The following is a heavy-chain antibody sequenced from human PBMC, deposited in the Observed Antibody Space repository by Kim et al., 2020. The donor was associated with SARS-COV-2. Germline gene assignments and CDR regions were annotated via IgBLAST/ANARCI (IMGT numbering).Heavy chain of an antibody. D-gene: IGHD5-18*01. CDR3: ATGGWIHPMGGWYGMDV. V-gene: IGHV3-30*07. Sequence: KGRFTIARDNSKNTLYLQMNSLRAEDTAVYYWATGGWIHPMGGWYGMDVWGQGTTVTVSS. J-gene: IGHJ6*02.